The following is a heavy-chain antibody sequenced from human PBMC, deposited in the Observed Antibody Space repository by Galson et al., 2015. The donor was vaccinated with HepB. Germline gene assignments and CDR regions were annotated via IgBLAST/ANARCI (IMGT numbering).Heavy chain of an antibody. J-gene: IGHJ4*02. Sequence: SVKVSCKASGGTFSSYTISWVRQAPGQGLEWMGRIIPILGIANYAQKFQGRVTMTTDTSTSTAYMELRSLRSDDTAVYYCARDLARVVVPAAHFDYWGQGTLVTVSS. V-gene: IGHV1-69*04. CDR3: ARDLARVVVPAAHFDY. D-gene: IGHD2-2*01. CDR2: IIPILGIA. CDR1: GGTFSSYT.